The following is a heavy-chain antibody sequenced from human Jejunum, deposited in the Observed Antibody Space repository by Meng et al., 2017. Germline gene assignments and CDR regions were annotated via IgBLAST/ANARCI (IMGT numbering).Heavy chain of an antibody. CDR2: ITWNSGSI. V-gene: IGHV3-9*01. J-gene: IGHJ3*02. CDR1: GFTFDDHG. Sequence: SLKISCAASGFTFDDHGMHWVRQAPGKGLEWVSGITWNSGSIAYADSVKGRFTISRDNAKNSLYLQMSGLRAEDTALYYCVKDICDCSGGSCHSPGGFDTWGQGTVVTVSS. CDR3: VKDICDCSGGSCHSPGGFDT. D-gene: IGHD2-15*01.